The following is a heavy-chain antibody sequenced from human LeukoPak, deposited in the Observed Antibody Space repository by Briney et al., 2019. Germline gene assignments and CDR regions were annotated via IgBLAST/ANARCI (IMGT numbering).Heavy chain of an antibody. CDR3: ARGLIGIFGNWFDP. J-gene: IGHJ5*02. CDR1: GGSISSSSYY. D-gene: IGHD3-3*01. V-gene: IGHV4-39*07. CDR2: IYYSGST. Sequence: SETLSLTCTVSGGSISSSSYYWGWIRQPPGKGLEWIGSIYYSGSTYYNPSLKSRVTISVDTSKNQFSLKLSFVTAADTAVYYCARGLIGIFGNWFDPWGQGTLVTVSS.